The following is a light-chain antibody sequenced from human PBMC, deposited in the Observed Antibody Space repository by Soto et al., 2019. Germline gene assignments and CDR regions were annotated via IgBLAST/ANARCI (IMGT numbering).Light chain of an antibody. CDR1: QSVSSSY. J-gene: IGKJ1*01. Sequence: EIVLTQSPGTLSVAPLERSTLCCRASQSVSSSYLAWYQQKPGQAPRLLIYGASSRATGIPDRFSGSGSGTDFTLTISRLEPEDFAVYYCQQYGSSPWTFGQGTKVDIK. CDR3: QQYGSSPWT. CDR2: GAS. V-gene: IGKV3-20*01.